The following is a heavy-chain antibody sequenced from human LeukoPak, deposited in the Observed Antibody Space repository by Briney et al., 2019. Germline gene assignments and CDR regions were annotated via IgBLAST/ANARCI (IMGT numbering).Heavy chain of an antibody. Sequence: GSSVKVSCKASGGTFSSYAISWVRQAPGQGLEWMGGIIPIFGTANYAQKFQGRVTITTDESTSTAYMELSSLRSEDTAVYYCARAIPPPHCTTITCFKPFDYWGQGTLVTVSS. CDR2: IIPIFGTA. J-gene: IGHJ4*02. D-gene: IGHD2-2*01. CDR3: ARAIPPPHCTTITCFKPFDY. CDR1: GGTFSSYA. V-gene: IGHV1-69*05.